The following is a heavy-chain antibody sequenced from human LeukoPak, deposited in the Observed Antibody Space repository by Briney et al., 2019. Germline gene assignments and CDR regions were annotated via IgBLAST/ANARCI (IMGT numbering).Heavy chain of an antibody. Sequence: SETLSLTCAVYGGSFSGYYWSWIRQPPGKGLEWIGEINHSGSTHYNPSRKSRVTISVDTSKNQFSLKLSSVTAADTAVYYCARDNYDFWSGYYTWWFDPWGQGTLVTVSS. CDR1: GGSFSGYY. CDR2: INHSGST. CDR3: ARDNYDFWSGYYTWWFDP. J-gene: IGHJ5*02. D-gene: IGHD3-3*01. V-gene: IGHV4-34*01.